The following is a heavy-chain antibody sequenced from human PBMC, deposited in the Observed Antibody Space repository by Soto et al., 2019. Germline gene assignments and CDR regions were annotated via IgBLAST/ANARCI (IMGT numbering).Heavy chain of an antibody. V-gene: IGHV3-30*18. CDR3: AKDLLSMVRGVIKEIDY. J-gene: IGHJ4*02. CDR2: ISYDGRNK. D-gene: IGHD3-10*01. CDR1: GFTFSNYG. Sequence: QVQLVESGGGVVQPGRSLRLSCAASGFTFSNYGIHWVRQAPGKGLEWVAVISYDGRNKYYADSVKGRFTISRDNSKNTLYLQMNSLRAEDTAVYYCAKDLLSMVRGVIKEIDYWGQGTLVTVSS.